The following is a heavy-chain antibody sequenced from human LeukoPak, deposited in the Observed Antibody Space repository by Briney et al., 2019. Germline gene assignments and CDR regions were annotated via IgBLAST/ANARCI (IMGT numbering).Heavy chain of an antibody. CDR1: GGSINTY. CDR3: ARQSSYGDFDY. D-gene: IGHD4/OR15-4a*01. J-gene: IGHJ4*02. V-gene: IGHV4-39*01. CDR2: IHYGGTT. Sequence: SETLSLTCTVSGGSINTYWGWIRQPPGKGLEWIGSIHYGGTTYDKPSLQSRVTISVDTSKNQVSLKLTSVTATDTAVYYCARQSSYGDFDYWGPGTLVTVSS.